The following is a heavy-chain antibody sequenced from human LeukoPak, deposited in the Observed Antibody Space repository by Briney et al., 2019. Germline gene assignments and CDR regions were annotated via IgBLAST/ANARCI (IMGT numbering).Heavy chain of an antibody. CDR2: ISGSGGST. D-gene: IGHD1-26*01. J-gene: IGHJ4*02. CDR3: AKVLEKWELLDY. Sequence: GGSLRLSCAASGFTFSSHAISWVRQAPGKGLAWVSAISGSGGSTYYADSVKGRSTIYRDNSKNTLYLQMNSRRDEGMVVYYCAKVLEKWELLDYWGQGTLVSVSS. V-gene: IGHV3-23*01. CDR1: GFTFSSHA.